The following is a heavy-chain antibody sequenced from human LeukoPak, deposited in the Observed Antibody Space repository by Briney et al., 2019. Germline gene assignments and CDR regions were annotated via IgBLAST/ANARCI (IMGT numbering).Heavy chain of an antibody. D-gene: IGHD3-22*01. J-gene: IGHJ4*02. CDR3: AREVGYYDSSRYYLFDY. CDR1: GGTFSSYA. Sequence: SVKVSCKASGGTFSSYAISWVRQAPGQGLERMGRIIPILGIANYAQKFQGRVTITADKSTSTAYMELSSLRSEDTAVYYCAREVGYYDSSRYYLFDYWGQGTLVTVSS. CDR2: IIPILGIA. V-gene: IGHV1-69*04.